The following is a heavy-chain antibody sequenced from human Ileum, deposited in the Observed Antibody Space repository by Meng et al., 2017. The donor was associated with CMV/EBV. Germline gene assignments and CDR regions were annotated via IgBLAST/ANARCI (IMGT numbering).Heavy chain of an antibody. CDR1: GFTFSGYW. Sequence: GESLKISCAASGFTFSGYWISWARQAPGKGLDWVANIKQDGSDKYYVDSVKGRFTISRDNAKNSLYLQMNSLRAEDTAVYYCGRDTRGSGIEYWGQGTLVTVSS. D-gene: IGHD3-10*01. CDR3: GRDTRGSGIEY. CDR2: IKQDGSDK. V-gene: IGHV3-7*01. J-gene: IGHJ4*02.